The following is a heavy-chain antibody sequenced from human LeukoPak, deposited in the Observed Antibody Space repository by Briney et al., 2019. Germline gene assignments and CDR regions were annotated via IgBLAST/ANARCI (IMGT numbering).Heavy chain of an antibody. CDR2: MNPNSGNT. V-gene: IGHV1-8*02. D-gene: IGHD3-22*01. CDR3: ASCYYDSSGYSFDY. Sequence: ASVKVSCKASGYTLRSYGITWVRQAPGQGLEWMGWMNPNSGNTGYAQKFQGRVTMTRNTSISTAYMELSSLRSDDTAVYYCASCYYDSSGYSFDYWGQGTLVTVSS. J-gene: IGHJ4*02. CDR1: GYTLRSYG.